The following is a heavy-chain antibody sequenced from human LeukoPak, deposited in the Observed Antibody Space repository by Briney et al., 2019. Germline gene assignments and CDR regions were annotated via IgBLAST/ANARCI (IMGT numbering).Heavy chain of an antibody. J-gene: IGHJ4*02. CDR2: INLIGGST. CDR1: GYTFTSYY. V-gene: IGHV1-46*01. CDR3: ARAMASTPLAPFDF. D-gene: IGHD5-24*01. Sequence: GASVKVSCKASGYTFTSYYMHWVRQAPGQGLEGMGIINLIGGSTRYAQKFQGRVTMTRDTSITTAYMEVSRLTSDDTAVYYCARAMASTPLAPFDFWGQGTLVTVSS.